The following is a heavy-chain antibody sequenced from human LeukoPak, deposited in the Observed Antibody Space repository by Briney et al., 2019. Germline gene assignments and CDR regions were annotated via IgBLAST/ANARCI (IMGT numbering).Heavy chain of an antibody. V-gene: IGHV3-7*01. D-gene: IGHD2/OR15-2a*01. J-gene: IGHJ4*02. CDR3: ARGTFF. CDR1: GFMFSNYW. CDR2: IKQDGSEK. Sequence: GGSLRLSCAASGFMFSNYWMNWVRQAPGKGLEWVANIKQDGSEKYYVDSVKGRFTISRDNAKNSLYLQMNSLRTEDTAVYYCARGTFFWGQGTLVIVSS.